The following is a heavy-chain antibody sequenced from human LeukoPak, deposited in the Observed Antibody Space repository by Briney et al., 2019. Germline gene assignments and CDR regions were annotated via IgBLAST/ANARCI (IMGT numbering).Heavy chain of an antibody. Sequence: ASVKVSCKASGYTFTSYGISWVRQAPGQGLEWMGWISAYNGNTNYAQKLQGRVTMTTDTSTSTAYMELRSLRSDDTAVYYCARDPRVGYKGYYFDYWGQGTLVTVSS. CDR3: ARDPRVGYKGYYFDY. J-gene: IGHJ4*02. V-gene: IGHV1-18*01. CDR2: ISAYNGNT. D-gene: IGHD5-24*01. CDR1: GYTFTSYG.